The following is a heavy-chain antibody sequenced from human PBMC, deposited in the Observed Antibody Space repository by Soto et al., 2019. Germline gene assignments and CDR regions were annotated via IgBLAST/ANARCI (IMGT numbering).Heavy chain of an antibody. Sequence: QVQLVQSGAEVKKPGSSVKVSCKASGGTFSSFAVVWVRQAPGLGLEWMGGIIPVFETTNYAQKFQGRVTITADESTTTAYMEWSGLTSDDTAIYYCARGVVPANIRDALSVWGTGTTVTVSS. CDR2: IIPVFETT. J-gene: IGHJ6*04. CDR1: GGTFSSFA. CDR3: ARGVVPANIRDALSV. V-gene: IGHV1-69*12. D-gene: IGHD2-21*02.